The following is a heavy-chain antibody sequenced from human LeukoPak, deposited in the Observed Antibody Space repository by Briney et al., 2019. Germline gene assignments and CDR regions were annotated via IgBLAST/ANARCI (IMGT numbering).Heavy chain of an antibody. CDR1: GSSFTSYW. V-gene: IGHV5-51*01. D-gene: IGHD6-6*01. CDR3: ARHSSYHSSYYYYGDY. J-gene: IGHJ4*02. Sequence: GESLQISCEGSGSSFTSYWIGWGRQLAGKGVGGMGIIYPGGSDTRYSPSFQRQVTISADKSISTAYLQWSSLKASDTAMYYCARHSSYHSSYYYYGDYWGQGTLVTVSS. CDR2: IYPGGSDT.